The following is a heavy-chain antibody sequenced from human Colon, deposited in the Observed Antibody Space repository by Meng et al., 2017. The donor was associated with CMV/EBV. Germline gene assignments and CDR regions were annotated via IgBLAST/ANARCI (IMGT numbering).Heavy chain of an antibody. CDR2: INPNSGGT. V-gene: IGHV1-2*02. CDR1: GYTFTGYY. Sequence: ASVKVSCKASGYTFTGYYMHWVRRAPGQGLEWMGWINPNSGGTNYAQKFQGRVTMTRDTSISTAYMELSRLRSDDTAVYYCARGAITGTTIPLYYYYYGMDVWGQGTTVTVSS. D-gene: IGHD1-7*01. J-gene: IGHJ6*02. CDR3: ARGAITGTTIPLYYYYYGMDV.